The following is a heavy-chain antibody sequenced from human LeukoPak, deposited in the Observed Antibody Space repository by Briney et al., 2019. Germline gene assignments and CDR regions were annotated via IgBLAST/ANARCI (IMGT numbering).Heavy chain of an antibody. CDR3: ARDAGYCSSTSCQGGWFDP. V-gene: IGHV1-2*02. J-gene: IGHJ5*02. CDR2: INPNSGGT. Sequence: EASVKVSCKASGYTFTGYYMHWVRQAPGQGLEWMGWINPNSGGTNYAQKFQGRFTMTRDTSISTAYMELSRLRSDDTAVYYCARDAGYCSSTSCQGGWFDPWGQGTLVTVSS. CDR1: GYTFTGYY. D-gene: IGHD2-2*01.